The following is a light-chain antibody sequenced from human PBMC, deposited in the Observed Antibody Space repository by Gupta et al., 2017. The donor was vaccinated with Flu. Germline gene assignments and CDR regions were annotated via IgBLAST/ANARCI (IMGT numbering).Light chain of an antibody. Sequence: QFVLTQPPSVSGAPGQRVTISCTGSTSNIGAGYDVHWYQQVPGRASKRLIFGTNNRPSGVAARFSGSTAGRSASLAIAXLXDEEEAXYYCQSYDNSLSGSKVFGGGTKLTVL. CDR1: TSNIGAGYD. CDR2: GTN. V-gene: IGLV1-40*01. CDR3: QSYDNSLSGSKV. J-gene: IGLJ3*02.